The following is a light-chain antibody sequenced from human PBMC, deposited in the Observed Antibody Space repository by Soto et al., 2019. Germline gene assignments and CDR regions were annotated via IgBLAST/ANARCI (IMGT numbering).Light chain of an antibody. J-gene: IGKJ1*01. Sequence: DIQMTQSPSSLSASIGDRVTSTCRASQSISRYLIWYQQKPGKAPKLLIYAASDLQSGVPSRFSGSGSGTDFTLTISSLQPEDFATYYCQQSYSSPPGTFGQGTKVDIK. CDR2: AAS. CDR1: QSISRY. V-gene: IGKV1-39*01. CDR3: QQSYSSPPGT.